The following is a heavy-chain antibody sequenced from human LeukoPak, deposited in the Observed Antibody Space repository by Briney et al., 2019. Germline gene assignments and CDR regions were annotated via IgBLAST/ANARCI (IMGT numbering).Heavy chain of an antibody. CDR1: GGSLSGYY. Sequence: PSETLSLTCAVYGGSLSGYYWSWIRQPPGKGLEWIGEINHSGSTNYNPSLKSRVTISVDTSKNQFSLKLSSVTAADTAVYYCARRTGGYCSSTSCYMGWFDPWGQGTLVTVSS. D-gene: IGHD2-2*01. J-gene: IGHJ5*02. V-gene: IGHV4-34*01. CDR3: ARRTGGYCSSTSCYMGWFDP. CDR2: INHSGST.